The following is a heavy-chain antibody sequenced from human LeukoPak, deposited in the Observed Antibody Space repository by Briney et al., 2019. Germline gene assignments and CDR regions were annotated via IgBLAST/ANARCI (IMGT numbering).Heavy chain of an antibody. Sequence: GASVKVSCKASGGSFSSYAISWVRQAPGQGLEWMGGNIPIFGTANYAQKFQGRVTITADESTSTAYMELSSLRSEDTAVYYCARDSFYGDYGWYFDLWGRGTLVTVSS. V-gene: IGHV1-69*13. J-gene: IGHJ2*01. CDR3: ARDSFYGDYGWYFDL. D-gene: IGHD4-17*01. CDR1: GGSFSSYA. CDR2: NIPIFGTA.